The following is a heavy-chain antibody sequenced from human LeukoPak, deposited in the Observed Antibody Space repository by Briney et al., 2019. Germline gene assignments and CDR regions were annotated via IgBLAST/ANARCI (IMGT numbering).Heavy chain of an antibody. Sequence: PGGSLRLSCAASGFTFSNYWMHWVRQAPGKGLEWVSYIVGSSSNIYYADSVKGRFTISRDNAKNSLYLQMDSLRAEDTAVYYCATDSPETAAFDYWGQGTLVTVSS. J-gene: IGHJ4*02. D-gene: IGHD1-1*01. V-gene: IGHV3-48*04. CDR2: IVGSSSNI. CDR3: ATDSPETAAFDY. CDR1: GFTFSNYW.